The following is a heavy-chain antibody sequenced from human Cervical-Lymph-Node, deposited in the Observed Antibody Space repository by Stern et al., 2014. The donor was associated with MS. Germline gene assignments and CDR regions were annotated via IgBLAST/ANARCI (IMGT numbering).Heavy chain of an antibody. Sequence: VQLVQSGAEVKKPGASVKVSCKVSGYTLTELSMHWVRQAPGKGLEWMGGFDPEDGETIYAQKFQGRVTMTEDTSTDTASMELSSLRSEDTAVYYCATSQIVVVVAATPFYGMDVWGQGTTVTVSS. CDR3: ATSQIVVVVAATPFYGMDV. CDR1: GYTLTELS. D-gene: IGHD2-15*01. J-gene: IGHJ6*02. V-gene: IGHV1-24*01. CDR2: FDPEDGET.